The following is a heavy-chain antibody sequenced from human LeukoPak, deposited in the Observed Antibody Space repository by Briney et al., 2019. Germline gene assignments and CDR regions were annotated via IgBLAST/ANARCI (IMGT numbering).Heavy chain of an antibody. V-gene: IGHV1-18*01. CDR1: GYTFASYG. CDR3: ARDGSGSYYKRSSMGMDV. CDR2: ISAYNGNT. Sequence: ASVKVSCKASGYTFASYGISWVRQAPGQGLEWMGWISAYNGNTKYSQKFQGRVTITRDTSASTTYMELSSLRSEDTAVYYCARDGSGSYYKRSSMGMDVWGQGTTVTVSS. D-gene: IGHD3-10*01. J-gene: IGHJ6*02.